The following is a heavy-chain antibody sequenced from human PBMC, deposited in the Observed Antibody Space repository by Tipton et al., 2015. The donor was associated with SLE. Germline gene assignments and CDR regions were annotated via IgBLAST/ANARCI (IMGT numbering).Heavy chain of an antibody. D-gene: IGHD1-1*01. CDR1: GGSFSGYY. CDR3: ARERRITPTGRSLYFDF. J-gene: IGHJ4*02. V-gene: IGHV4-34*01. Sequence: LRLSCAVYGGSFSGYYWNWIRQPPGKGLEWIGAINHSGSTSYNPSLQSRVTTSIDTSKSQFSLKLTSVTAADTAMYYCARERRITPTGRSLYFDFWGQGALVTVSS. CDR2: INHSGST.